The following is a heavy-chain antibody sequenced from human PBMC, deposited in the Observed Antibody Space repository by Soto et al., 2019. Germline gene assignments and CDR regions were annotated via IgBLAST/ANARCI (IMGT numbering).Heavy chain of an antibody. V-gene: IGHV2-5*02. CDR1: GFSLSTSGVG. CDR3: AQSDWLGSPGWFDP. Sequence: QITLKESGPTPVKPTQTLTLTCSFSGFSLSTSGVGVGWIRQPPGKALEWLALIYWDDDKRYSPSLNSRLTIAKDTSKNQVVLTMTNVDPVDTGTYYCAQSDWLGSPGWFDPWGQGTLVTVSS. CDR2: IYWDDDK. D-gene: IGHD3-9*01. J-gene: IGHJ5*02.